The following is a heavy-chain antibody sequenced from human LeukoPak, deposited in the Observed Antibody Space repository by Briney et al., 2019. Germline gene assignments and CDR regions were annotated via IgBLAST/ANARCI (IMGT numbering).Heavy chain of an antibody. D-gene: IGHD6-19*01. V-gene: IGHV4-34*01. CDR2: INHSGST. J-gene: IGHJ4*02. CDR3: ARRRIAVAGTCFDY. Sequence: SETLSLTCAVYGGSFSGYYWSWIRQPPGKGLEWIGEINHSGSTNYNPSLKSRVTISVDTSKNQFSLKLSSVTAADTAVYYCARRRIAVAGTCFDYWGQGTLVTVSS. CDR1: GGSFSGYY.